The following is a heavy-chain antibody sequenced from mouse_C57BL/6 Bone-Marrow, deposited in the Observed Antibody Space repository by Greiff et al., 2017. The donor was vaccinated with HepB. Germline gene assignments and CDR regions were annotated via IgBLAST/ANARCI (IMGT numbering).Heavy chain of an antibody. CDR1: GYTFTSYW. CDR2: IDPSDSYT. V-gene: IGHV1-59*01. D-gene: IGHD1-1*01. J-gene: IGHJ4*01. CDR3: ALHYYGSSYAMDY. Sequence: QVQLQQPGAELVRPGTSVKLSCKASGYTFTSYWMHWVKQRPGQGLEWIGVIDPSDSYTNYNQKFKGKATLTVDTSSSTAYMQLSSLTSEDSAVYYCALHYYGSSYAMDYWGQGTSVTVSS.